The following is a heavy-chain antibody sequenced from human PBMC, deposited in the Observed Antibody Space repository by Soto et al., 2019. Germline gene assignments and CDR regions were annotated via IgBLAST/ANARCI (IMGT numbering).Heavy chain of an antibody. CDR3: ARYAVAGNGGVRFDY. CDR1: GGSISSYY. D-gene: IGHD6-19*01. J-gene: IGHJ4*02. V-gene: IGHV4-59*01. Sequence: PSETLSLTCTVSGGSISSYYWSWIRQPPGKGLEWIGYIYYSGSTNYNPSLKSRVTISVDTSKNQFSLKLSSVTAADTAVYYCARYAVAGNGGVRFDYWGQGTLVTVSS. CDR2: IYYSGST.